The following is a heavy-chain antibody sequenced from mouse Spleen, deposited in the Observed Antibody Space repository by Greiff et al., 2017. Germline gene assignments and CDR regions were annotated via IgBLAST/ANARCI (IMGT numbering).Heavy chain of an antibody. CDR2: INPYNDGT. V-gene: IGHV1-14*01. CDR3: ASPYYGNFYYAMDY. Sequence: EVQLQQSGPELVKPGASVKMSCKASGYTFTSYVMHWVKQKPGQGLEWIGYINPYNDGTKYNEKFKGKATLTSDKSSSTAYMELSSLTSEDSAVYYCASPYYGNFYYAMDYWGQGTSVTVSS. J-gene: IGHJ4*01. D-gene: IGHD2-10*01. CDR1: GYTFTSYV.